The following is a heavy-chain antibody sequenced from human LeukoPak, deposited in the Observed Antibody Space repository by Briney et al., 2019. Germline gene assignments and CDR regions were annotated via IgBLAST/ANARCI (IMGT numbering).Heavy chain of an antibody. Sequence: ASVKVSCKASGYTFTGYYVHWVRQAPGQGLEWMGWINPNSGVTNYAQKFQGRVIMTRDTSISTADMELSRLRSDDTVVYYCAREWRYYDNNIFDYWGQGTLVTVSS. D-gene: IGHD3-22*01. CDR1: GYTFTGYY. J-gene: IGHJ4*02. CDR2: INPNSGVT. V-gene: IGHV1-2*02. CDR3: AREWRYYDNNIFDY.